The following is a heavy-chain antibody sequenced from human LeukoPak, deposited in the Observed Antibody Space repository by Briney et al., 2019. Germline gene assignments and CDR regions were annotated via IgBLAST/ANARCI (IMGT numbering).Heavy chain of an antibody. V-gene: IGHV3-21*01. CDR1: GFTFSSYS. CDR2: ISSSSSYI. CDR3: AREGPNFPGSSRDYMDV. D-gene: IGHD2-2*01. Sequence: GGSLRLSCAASGFTFSSYSMNWVRQAPGKGLEWVSSISSSSSYIYYADSVKGRFTISRDNAKNSLYLQMNSLRAEDTAVYYCAREGPNFPGSSRDYMDVWGKGTTVTVSS. J-gene: IGHJ6*03.